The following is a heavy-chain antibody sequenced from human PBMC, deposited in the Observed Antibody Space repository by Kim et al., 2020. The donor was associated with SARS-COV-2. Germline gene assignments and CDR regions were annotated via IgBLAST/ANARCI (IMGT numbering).Heavy chain of an antibody. CDR1: GFTFSSYG. CDR3: AKGGLIAAAASGGYYFDY. V-gene: IGHV3-30*18. J-gene: IGHJ4*02. D-gene: IGHD6-13*01. CDR2: ISYDGSNK. Sequence: GGSLRLSCAASGFTFSSYGMHWVRQAPGKGLEWVAVISYDGSNKYYADSVKGRFTISRDNSKNTLYLQMNSLRAEDTAVYYCAKGGLIAAAASGGYYFDYWGQGTLVTVSS.